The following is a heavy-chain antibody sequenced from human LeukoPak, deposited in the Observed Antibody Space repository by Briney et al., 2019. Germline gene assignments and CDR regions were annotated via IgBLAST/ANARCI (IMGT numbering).Heavy chain of an antibody. CDR3: ARDGTSGNFDY. CDR1: GFTLSASW. CDR2: IRGDGGSS. J-gene: IGHJ4*02. V-gene: IGHV3-74*01. D-gene: IGHD2-15*01. Sequence: GGSLRLSCVASGFTLSASWVHWVRQVPGKGLLWVSLIRGDGGSSYADSVKGRFTNSRDTAKNTLYLQMNSLRAEDTAVYYCARDGTSGNFDYWGQGTLVTVSS.